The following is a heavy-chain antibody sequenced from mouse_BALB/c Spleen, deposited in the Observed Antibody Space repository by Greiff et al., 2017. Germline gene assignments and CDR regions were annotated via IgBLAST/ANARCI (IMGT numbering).Heavy chain of an antibody. CDR1: GYTFSSYW. D-gene: IGHD1-1*01. CDR3: TRRAYGSGAMDY. J-gene: IGHJ4*01. V-gene: IGHV1-9*01. Sequence: QVQLKQSGAELMKPGASVKISCKATGYTFSSYWIEWVKQRPGHGLEWIGEILPGSGSTNYNEKFKGKATFTADTSSNTAYMQLSSLTSEDSAVYYCTRRAYGSGAMDYWGQGTSVTVSS. CDR2: ILPGSGST.